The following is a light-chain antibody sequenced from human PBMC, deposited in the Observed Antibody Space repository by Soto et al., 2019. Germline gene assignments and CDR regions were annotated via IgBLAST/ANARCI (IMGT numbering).Light chain of an antibody. CDR3: SSYTSGSTYV. J-gene: IGLJ1*01. Sequence: QSALTQPASVSGSPGQSITISCTGTSSDVGGYDHVSWYQQHPGKAPKLMIYEVSNRPSGVSNRFSGSESGKTASLTISGLQAEDEADYYCSSYTSGSTYVFGTGTKLTVL. V-gene: IGLV2-14*01. CDR2: EVS. CDR1: SSDVGGYDH.